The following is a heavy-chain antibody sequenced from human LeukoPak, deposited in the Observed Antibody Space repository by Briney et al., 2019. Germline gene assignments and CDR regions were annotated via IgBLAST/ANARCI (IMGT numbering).Heavy chain of an antibody. CDR1: GGTFSTYA. CDR2: IIPTFGTA. CDR3: ASANWGSRDYYYGMDV. V-gene: IGHV1-69*13. Sequence: ASVKVSCKASGGTFSTYAISWVRQAPGQGLEWMGGIIPTFGTANYAQKFQGRVTITADESTSTAYMELSSLRSEDTAVYYCASANWGSRDYYYGMDVWGQGTTVTVSS. D-gene: IGHD7-27*01. J-gene: IGHJ6*02.